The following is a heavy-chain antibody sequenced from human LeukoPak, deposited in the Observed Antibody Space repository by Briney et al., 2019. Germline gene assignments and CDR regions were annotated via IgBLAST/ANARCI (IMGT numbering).Heavy chain of an antibody. CDR1: GFTFSSYS. CDR2: MSSSSSYI. D-gene: IGHD3-16*01. V-gene: IGHV3-21*01. CDR3: ARGERGGAAFDV. J-gene: IGHJ3*01. Sequence: GGSLRLSCAASGFTFSSYSMNWVRQAPGKGLEWVSSMSSSSSYIYYADSVKGRFTISRDNAKNSLYLQMNSLRAEDTAVYYWARGERGGAAFDVWGQGTMVTVSS.